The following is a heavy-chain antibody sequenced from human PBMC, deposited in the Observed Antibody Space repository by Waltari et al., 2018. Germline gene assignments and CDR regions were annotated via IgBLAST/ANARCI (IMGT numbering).Heavy chain of an antibody. CDR2: NFYRGGT. Sequence: QLQLQESGPGLVKPWETLSLTCTVSGESINGDTYYWGWIRQPPGKGLEWIAINFYRGGTYYNPSLKSRVTISVETSKNQFSRKVSSGTAADTAVYYGARLYSGTRPPDFWGQGTLVTVSS. V-gene: IGHV4-39*01. CDR1: GESINGDTYY. J-gene: IGHJ4*02. D-gene: IGHD2-2*01. CDR3: ARLYSGTRPPDF.